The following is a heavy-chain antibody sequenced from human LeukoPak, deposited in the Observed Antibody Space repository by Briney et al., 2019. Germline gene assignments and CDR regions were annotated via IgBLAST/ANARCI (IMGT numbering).Heavy chain of an antibody. J-gene: IGHJ5*02. CDR3: ASLDTAKQPLANH. V-gene: IGHV3-7*03. Sequence: GGSLRLSCVASGLTFSNHWMSWVRQAPGKGLEWVANIREERGQEYYVDSVKGRFTISKNSAKNSPYLQMNTLRVEDTAMYYCASLDTAKQPLANHWGQGTLVTVSS. D-gene: IGHD5-18*01. CDR2: IREERGQE. CDR1: GLTFSNHW.